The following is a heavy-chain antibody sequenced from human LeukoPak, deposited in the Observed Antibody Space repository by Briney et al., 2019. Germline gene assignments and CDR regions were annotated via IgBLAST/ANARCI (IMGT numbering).Heavy chain of an antibody. J-gene: IGHJ4*02. V-gene: IGHV3-23*01. CDR1: GFTFSNNA. Sequence: PGGSLRLTCAASGFTFSNNAMSWDRQAPGKGLEWVSVISGFGGSTYYADSVKGRFAISRDNSKNTLWLQMNSLRADDTAIYYCARDVEARISAAGTFDYWGQGSLVTVSS. CDR2: ISGFGGST. CDR3: ARDVEARISAAGTFDY. D-gene: IGHD6-13*01.